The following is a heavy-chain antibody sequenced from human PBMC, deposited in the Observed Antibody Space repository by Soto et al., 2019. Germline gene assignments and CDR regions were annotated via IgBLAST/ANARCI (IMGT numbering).Heavy chain of an antibody. CDR1: GFTFSSYA. CDR2: ISGSGGNT. Sequence: GGSLRLSCAASGFTFSSYAMSWVRQAPGKGLEWVSAISGSGGNTYYADSVKGRFTVSRDNSKNTLYLQMNSLRAEDTAVYYCAKPGYSSGWYILDYWGQGTLVTVSS. D-gene: IGHD6-19*01. CDR3: AKPGYSSGWYILDY. J-gene: IGHJ4*02. V-gene: IGHV3-23*01.